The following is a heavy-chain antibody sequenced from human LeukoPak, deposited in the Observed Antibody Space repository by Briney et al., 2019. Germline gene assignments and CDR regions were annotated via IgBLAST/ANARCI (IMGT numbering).Heavy chain of an antibody. J-gene: IGHJ4*02. V-gene: IGHV3-74*01. D-gene: IGHD3-16*01. CDR3: ARGGRYAYFLDY. CDR2: IKRDGSST. Sequence: GGSLRLSCAASGFIFSDYWMHWVRQGPGKGLVWVSRIKRDGSSTSYADSVKGRFTISRDNAKNTVYVNMNSLRDEDTAVYYCARGGRYAYFLDYWGQGTLVTVSS. CDR1: GFIFSDYW.